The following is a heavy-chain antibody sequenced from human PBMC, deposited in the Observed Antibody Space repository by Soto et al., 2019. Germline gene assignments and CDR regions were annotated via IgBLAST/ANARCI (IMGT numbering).Heavy chain of an antibody. CDR3: AREAGVRYTFDP. V-gene: IGHV4-59*01. Sequence: SESLSLTCTVPGRSIISYYSSWIRQPPGQGLEWSGYISYSGSTNYNPSLKSRVTISVDTSKNQFSLRLSSVSAADTAMYYCAREAGVRYTFDPWGQGTLLTASS. CDR2: ISYSGST. D-gene: IGHD3-9*01. CDR1: GRSIISYY. J-gene: IGHJ5*02.